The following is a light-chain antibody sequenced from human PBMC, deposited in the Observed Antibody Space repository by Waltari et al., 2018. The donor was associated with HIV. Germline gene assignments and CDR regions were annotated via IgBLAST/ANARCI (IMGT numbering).Light chain of an antibody. Sequence: SYELTQPPSVSVSPGQTASIPCSGDKLGDKYVSWYQQKAGQSPVLVIFQDSKRPSGIPERCSGSNSGNTATLSISVTQAMDEADYYCQAWDSRTSFGGGTKLTVL. CDR1: KLGDKY. J-gene: IGLJ2*01. CDR3: QAWDSRTS. CDR2: QDS. V-gene: IGLV3-1*01.